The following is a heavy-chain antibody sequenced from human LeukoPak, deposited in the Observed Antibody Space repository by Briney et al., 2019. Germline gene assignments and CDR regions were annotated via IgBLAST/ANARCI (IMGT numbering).Heavy chain of an antibody. Sequence: GGSLRLSCAASGFTFSSYAMHWVRQASGKGLEWVAVISYDGSNKYYADSVKGRFTISRDNSKNTLYLQMNSLRDEDTAVYYCATDRGWFFDNWGQGTLVTVAS. CDR2: ISYDGSNK. CDR1: GFTFSSYA. V-gene: IGHV3-30*04. J-gene: IGHJ4*02. D-gene: IGHD2-15*01. CDR3: ATDRGWFFDN.